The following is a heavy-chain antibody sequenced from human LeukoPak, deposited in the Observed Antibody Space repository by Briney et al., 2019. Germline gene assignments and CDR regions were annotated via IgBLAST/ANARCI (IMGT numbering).Heavy chain of an antibody. CDR1: GGTFGSYA. CDR3: ARDNVVIMSYDY. V-gene: IGHV1-18*01. J-gene: IGHJ4*02. CDR2: ISAYNGNT. Sequence: ASVKVSCKASGGTFGSYAISWVRQAPGQGLEWMGWISAYNGNTNYAQKLQGRVTMTTDTSTSTAYMELRSLRSDDTAVYYCARDNVVIMSYDYWGQGTLVTVSS. D-gene: IGHD3-3*01.